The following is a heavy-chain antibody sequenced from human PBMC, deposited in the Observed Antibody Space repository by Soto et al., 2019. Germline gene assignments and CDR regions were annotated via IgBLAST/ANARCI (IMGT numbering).Heavy chain of an antibody. CDR3: TRERSSGSSYFDY. D-gene: IGHD1-26*01. V-gene: IGHV3-49*03. Sequence: PGGSLRLSCTASGFTFGDHALSWFRQAPGKGLEWVGFIRTKAYGGTVEYAASVKGRFTISRDDYKSIAYLQMNSLKNEDTAVYFCTRERSSGSSYFDYWCQGT. CDR1: GFTFGDHA. J-gene: IGHJ4*02. CDR2: IRTKAYGGTV.